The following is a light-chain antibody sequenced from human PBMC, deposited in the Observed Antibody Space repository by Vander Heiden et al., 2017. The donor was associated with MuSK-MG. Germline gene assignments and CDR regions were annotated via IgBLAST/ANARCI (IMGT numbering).Light chain of an antibody. V-gene: IGKV3D-15*01. J-gene: IGKJ1*01. CDR3: LQDNDCPRT. CDR1: QSVGNN. Sequence: TLSVSPGERATLSCRAGQSVGNNLAWYQQQPGQAPRLLIYGASTRAAGIPARFSGSGSGSELTLTISSLQPGDFAVYYCLQDNDCPRTFGQGTKVDFK. CDR2: GAS.